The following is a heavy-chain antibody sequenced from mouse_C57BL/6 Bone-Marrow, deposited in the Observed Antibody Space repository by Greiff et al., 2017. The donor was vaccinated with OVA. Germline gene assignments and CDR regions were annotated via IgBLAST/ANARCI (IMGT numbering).Heavy chain of an antibody. J-gene: IGHJ1*03. CDR3: ARGRVRPYYFDV. Sequence: VQRVESGAELVRPGTSVKMSCKASGYTFTNYWIGWAKQRPGHGLEWIGDIYPGGGYTNYNEKFKGKATLTADKSSSTAYMQFSSLTSEDSAIYYCARGRVRPYYFDVWGTGTTVTVSS. CDR2: IYPGGGYT. V-gene: IGHV1-63*01. CDR1: GYTFTNYW.